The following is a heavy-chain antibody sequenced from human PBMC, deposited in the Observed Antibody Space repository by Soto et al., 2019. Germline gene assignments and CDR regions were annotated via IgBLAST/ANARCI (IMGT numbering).Heavy chain of an antibody. J-gene: IGHJ4*02. CDR2: IYYSGST. CDR3: ARQGYDFWSGATYYFDY. D-gene: IGHD3-3*01. V-gene: IGHV4-39*01. Sequence: QLQLQESGPGLVKPSETLSLTCTVSGGSIRSSSYYWGWIRQPPGKGLEWIGSIYYSGSTYYNPSLKSRVTISVDTSKNQFSLKLSSVTAEDTAVYYCARQGYDFWSGATYYFDYWGQGTLVTVSS. CDR1: GGSIRSSSYY.